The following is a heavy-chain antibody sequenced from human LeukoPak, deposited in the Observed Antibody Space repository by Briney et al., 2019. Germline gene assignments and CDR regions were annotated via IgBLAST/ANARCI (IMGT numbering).Heavy chain of an antibody. CDR2: VYYSGST. CDR3: ARAQPLALGTAPGYMDV. J-gene: IGHJ6*03. Sequence: ASETLSLTCTVSGYSISRGYYWGWIRQPPGKGLEWIGSVYYSGSTYYNPSLKNRVTISVDTSKDHFSLKLNSVTAADTALYYCARAQPLALGTAPGYMDVWGNGTTVTVSS. CDR1: GYSISRGYY. V-gene: IGHV4-38-2*02. D-gene: IGHD6-13*01.